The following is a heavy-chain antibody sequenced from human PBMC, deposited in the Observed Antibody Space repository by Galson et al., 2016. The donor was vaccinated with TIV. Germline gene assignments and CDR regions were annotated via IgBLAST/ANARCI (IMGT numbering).Heavy chain of an antibody. CDR1: GGSVISGDYH. V-gene: IGHV4-39*07. J-gene: IGHJ4*02. CDR2: MYYTGRT. Sequence: TLSLTCTVSGGSVISGDYHWGWIRQHPGKGLEWIGSMYYTGRTYYNPSLWGRVAISIDTSKNQFSLKLRSMTAADTAVYYCARDRPSGLFDHWGQGTLVTVSS. D-gene: IGHD1-26*01. CDR3: ARDRPSGLFDH.